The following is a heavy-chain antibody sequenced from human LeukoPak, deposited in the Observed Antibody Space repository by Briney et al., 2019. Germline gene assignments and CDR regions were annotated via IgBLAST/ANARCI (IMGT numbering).Heavy chain of an antibody. J-gene: IGHJ3*02. Sequence: PGRSLRLSCAASGLTVSTNYMSWVRQAPGKGLEWVSIIYSGGTTNYADSVKGRFTISTDNSKNTLHLQMNGLRVEDTAVYYCARDYGWGGFDSWGQGTTVTVSS. CDR3: ARDYGWGGFDS. CDR1: GLTVSTNY. CDR2: IYSGGTT. V-gene: IGHV3-53*01. D-gene: IGHD1-26*01.